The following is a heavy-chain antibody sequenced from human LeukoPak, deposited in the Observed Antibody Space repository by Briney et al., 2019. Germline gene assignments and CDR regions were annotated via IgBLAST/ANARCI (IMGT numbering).Heavy chain of an antibody. CDR2: IRYNGNDE. CDR3: AKDRTGVPGGGV. V-gene: IGHV3-30*02. CDR1: GFTFSSYS. D-gene: IGHD3/OR15-3a*01. J-gene: IGHJ4*02. Sequence: GGSLRLSCAASGFTFSSYSMNWVRQAPGTGLEWVAFIRYNGNDEYYADSVKGRFTISRDNSKNTLYLQMNSLGVDDSAVYYCAKDRTGVPGGGVWGQGTLVTVSS.